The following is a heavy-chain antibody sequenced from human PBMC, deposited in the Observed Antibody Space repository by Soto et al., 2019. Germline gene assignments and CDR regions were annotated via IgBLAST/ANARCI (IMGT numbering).Heavy chain of an antibody. Sequence: PSETLSLTCTVSGGSISSGDYYWSWIRQPPGKGLEWIGYIYYSGSTYYNPSLKSRVTISVDTSKNQFSLKLSSVTAADTAVYYCARDLSSREYGMDVWGQGTTVTVSS. D-gene: IGHD6-13*01. CDR2: IYYSGST. V-gene: IGHV4-30-4*01. CDR1: GGSISSGDYY. CDR3: ARDLSSREYGMDV. J-gene: IGHJ6*02.